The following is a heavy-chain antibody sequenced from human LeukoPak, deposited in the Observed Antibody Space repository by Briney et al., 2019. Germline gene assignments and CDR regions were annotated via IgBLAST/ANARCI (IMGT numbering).Heavy chain of an antibody. D-gene: IGHD3-10*01. CDR2: IIPIFGTA. CDR1: GGTFSSYA. J-gene: IGHJ4*02. CDR3: ARDRYYYGSGRSPSSDY. Sequence: SVKVSCKASGGTFSSYAISWVRQAPGQGLEWMGGIIPIFGTANYAQKFQGRVTITADKSTSTAYMELGSLRSEDTAVYYCARDRYYYGSGRSPSSDYWGQGTLVTVSS. V-gene: IGHV1-69*06.